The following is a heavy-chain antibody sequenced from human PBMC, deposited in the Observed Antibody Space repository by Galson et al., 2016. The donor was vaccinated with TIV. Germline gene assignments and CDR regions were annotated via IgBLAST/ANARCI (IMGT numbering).Heavy chain of an antibody. CDR1: GFTFSSYA. V-gene: IGHV3-23*01. CDR2: ISGGGGST. D-gene: IGHD5-12*01. J-gene: IGHJ4*02. Sequence: SLRLSCAASGFTFSSYAITWVRQAPGKGLEWISSISGGGGSTYFADSVKGRFTISRDNSKNTLFLQMNNLSAEDTAVYYCAKDTSSGFSGYDYLDYWGQGTLVTVSS. CDR3: AKDTSSGFSGYDYLDY.